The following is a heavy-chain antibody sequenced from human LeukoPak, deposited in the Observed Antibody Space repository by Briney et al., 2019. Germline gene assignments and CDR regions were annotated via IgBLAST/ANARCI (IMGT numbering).Heavy chain of an antibody. V-gene: IGHV4-34*01. J-gene: IGHJ5*02. CDR2: INHSGST. Sequence: PSETLSLTCAVYGGSFSGYYWSWIRQPPGKGLEWIGEINHSGSTNYNPSLKSRVTISVDTSKNQFSLKLSSVTAADTAVYYCAREAGYDILTGSSWFDPWGQGTLVTVSS. CDR3: AREAGYDILTGSSWFDP. D-gene: IGHD3-9*01. CDR1: GGSFSGYY.